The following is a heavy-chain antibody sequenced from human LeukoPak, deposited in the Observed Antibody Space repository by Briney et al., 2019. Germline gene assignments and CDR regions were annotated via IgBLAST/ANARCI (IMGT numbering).Heavy chain of an antibody. CDR3: ARSVVVSGFGFDP. D-gene: IGHD3-9*01. V-gene: IGHV4-59*02. CDR1: GGSVSSYY. Sequence: PSETLSLTCTVSGGSVSSYYWRWIRQPPGKGLEWIGYIYYSGSTNYNPSLKSRVTISVDTSKNQFSLKLSSVTAADTAVYYCARSVVVSGFGFDPWGQGTLVTVSS. CDR2: IYYSGST. J-gene: IGHJ5*02.